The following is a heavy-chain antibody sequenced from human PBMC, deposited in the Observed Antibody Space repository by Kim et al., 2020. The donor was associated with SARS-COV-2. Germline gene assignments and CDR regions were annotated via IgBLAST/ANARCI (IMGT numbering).Heavy chain of an antibody. D-gene: IGHD3-10*01. V-gene: IGHV4-39*01. CDR1: GGSISSSSYY. J-gene: IGHJ6*02. CDR2: IYYSGST. Sequence: SETLSLTCTVSGGSISSSSYYWGWIRQPPGKGLEWIGSIYYSGSTYYNPSLKSRVTISVDTSKNQFSLKLSSVTAADTAVYYCARTQVLLWFGEAPGMDVWGQGTTVTVSS. CDR3: ARTQVLLWFGEAPGMDV.